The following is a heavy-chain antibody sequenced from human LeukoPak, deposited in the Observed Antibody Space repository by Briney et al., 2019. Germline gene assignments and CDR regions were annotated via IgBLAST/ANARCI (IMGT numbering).Heavy chain of an antibody. CDR1: GGSISSSNYY. J-gene: IGHJ5*02. D-gene: IGHD2-15*01. Sequence: SETLSLTCTVSGGSISSSNYYWGWIRQPPGKGLEWIGTIYFGGSTYYNPSLKSRVTISVDTSKNQFSLRLSSVTAADTAVYYCARHVGTPGQINWFDPWGQGTLVTVSS. CDR2: IYFGGST. V-gene: IGHV4-39*01. CDR3: ARHVGTPGQINWFDP.